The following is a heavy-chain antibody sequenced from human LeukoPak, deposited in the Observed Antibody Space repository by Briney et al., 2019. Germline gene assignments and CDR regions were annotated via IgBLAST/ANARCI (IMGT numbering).Heavy chain of an antibody. D-gene: IGHD3-3*01. CDR1: GGTFSSYA. Sequence: SVKVSCKASGGTFSSYAISWVRQAPGQGLEWMGGIIPIFGTANYAQKFQGRVTITADESTSTAYMELSSLRSEDTAVYYCARESKKARGYDFSYYYFDYWGQGTLVTVSS. J-gene: IGHJ4*02. CDR2: IIPIFGTA. CDR3: ARESKKARGYDFSYYYFDY. V-gene: IGHV1-69*13.